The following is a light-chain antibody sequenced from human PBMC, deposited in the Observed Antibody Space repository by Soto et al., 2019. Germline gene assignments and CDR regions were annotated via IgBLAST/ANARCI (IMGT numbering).Light chain of an antibody. V-gene: IGLV1-51*01. CDR3: GTWDSGLFYV. CDR2: DNS. CDR1: NTNIGIHY. J-gene: IGLJ1*01. Sequence: SVLTQPPSVSAAPGQRVIISCSGGNTNIGIHYVSWYQQLPGTAPKLLIFDNSERPSGIPDRFSGSKSGTSATLGITGLQPGDEGDYYCGTWDSGLFYVFGTGTKLTVL.